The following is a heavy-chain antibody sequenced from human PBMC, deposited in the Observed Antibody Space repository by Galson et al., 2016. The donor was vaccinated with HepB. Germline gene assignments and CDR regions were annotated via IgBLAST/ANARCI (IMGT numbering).Heavy chain of an antibody. Sequence: SLRLSCAASGFTFSSYALHWVRQAPGKGLEWVAMMSYDGGKKYYADSVQGRFPISRDNAENTLYLQMSSLRPEDTAGHYCVRGDSSGYYSGSRGFDNWGQGALVTFSS. CDR1: GFTFSSYA. CDR2: MSYDGGKK. D-gene: IGHD3-22*01. CDR3: VRGDSSGYYSGSRGFDN. J-gene: IGHJ4*02. V-gene: IGHV3-30*04.